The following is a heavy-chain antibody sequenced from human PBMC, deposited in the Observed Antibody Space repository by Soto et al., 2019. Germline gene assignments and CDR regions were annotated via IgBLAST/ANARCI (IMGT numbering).Heavy chain of an antibody. V-gene: IGHV4-34*01. D-gene: IGHD5-18*01. J-gene: IGHJ4*02. CDR2: INHSGST. CDR1: DGSFSTYY. Sequence: PSETLSLTCPVYDGSFSTYYWSWIRQPPGEGLECIGKINHSGSTSYNPSLKSRVTISVDTSKNQFSLKLNSVTAADTAMYYCARGKRYSYAYYFDSWGQGTLVTVSS. CDR3: ARGKRYSYAYYFDS.